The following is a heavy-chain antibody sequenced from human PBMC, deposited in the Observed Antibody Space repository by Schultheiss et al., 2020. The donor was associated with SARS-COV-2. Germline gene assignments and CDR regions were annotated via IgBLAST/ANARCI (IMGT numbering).Heavy chain of an antibody. CDR1: GGSISSGGYY. J-gene: IGHJ5*02. D-gene: IGHD2-2*01. Sequence: GSLRLSCTVSGGSISSGGYYWSWIRQPPGKGLEWIGEINHSGSNNYNPSLKSRVTISVGTSKNQFSLKLSSVTAADTAVYYCAAREGRYCSSTSCYWFDPWGQGTLVTVSS. CDR3: AAREGRYCSSTSCYWFDP. V-gene: IGHV4-61*08. CDR2: INHSGSN.